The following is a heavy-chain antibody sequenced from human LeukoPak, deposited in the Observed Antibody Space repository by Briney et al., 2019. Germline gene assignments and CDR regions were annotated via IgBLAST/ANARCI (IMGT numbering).Heavy chain of an antibody. CDR1: GGSISSSSYY. V-gene: IGHV4-39*07. CDR3: ARRPTRGYYYYYYMDV. CDR2: INHSGST. Sequence: SETLSLTCTVSGGSISSSSYYWGWIRQPPGKGLEWIGEINHSGSTNYNPSLKSRVTISVDTSKNQFSLKLSSVTAADTAVYYCARRPTRGYYYYYYMDVWGKGTTVTVSS. J-gene: IGHJ6*03.